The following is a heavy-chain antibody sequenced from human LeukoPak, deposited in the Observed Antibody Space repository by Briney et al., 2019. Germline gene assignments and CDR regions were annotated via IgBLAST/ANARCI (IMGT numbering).Heavy chain of an antibody. V-gene: IGHV1-69*04. D-gene: IGHD3-3*01. J-gene: IGHJ6*02. CDR3: ARNYDFWSGPLLGYYGMDV. CDR2: IIPTLGIA. CDR1: GGTFSSYA. Sequence: SVKVSCKASGGTFSSYAISWVRQAPGQGLEWMGRIIPTLGIANYAQKFQGRVTITADKSTSTAYMELSSLRSEDTAVYYCARNYDFWSGPLLGYYGMDVWGQGTTVTVSS.